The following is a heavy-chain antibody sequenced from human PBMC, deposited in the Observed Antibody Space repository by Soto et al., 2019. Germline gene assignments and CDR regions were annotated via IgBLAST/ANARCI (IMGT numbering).Heavy chain of an antibody. CDR3: ARGGAEDNYFAS. CDR1: GGAIDNGGFY. J-gene: IGHJ5*01. V-gene: IGHV4-31*03. CDR2: ICCSGSS. Sequence: QVQLRESGPGLVKPSQTLSLTCTVSGGAIDNGGFYWSWIRQQPGKGLEWIGHICCSGSSHYNPSLRSRVTISMDTSKNDLSLKLSSVTAADTAVYYCARGGAEDNYFASWGQGTLVTVSS.